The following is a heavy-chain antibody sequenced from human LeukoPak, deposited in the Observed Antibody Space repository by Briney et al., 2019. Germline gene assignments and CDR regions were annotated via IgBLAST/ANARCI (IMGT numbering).Heavy chain of an antibody. D-gene: IGHD3-22*01. J-gene: IGHJ1*01. V-gene: IGHV1-8*01. CDR3: ARSDSSGYYYKEYFQH. Sequence: GASVKVSCKASGYTFTSYDINWVRQATGQGLEWMGWMNPNSGNTGYAQKFQGRVTMTRNTSISTAYMELSSLRSEDTAVYYCARSDSSGYYYKEYFQHWGQGTLVTVSS. CDR2: MNPNSGNT. CDR1: GYTFTSYD.